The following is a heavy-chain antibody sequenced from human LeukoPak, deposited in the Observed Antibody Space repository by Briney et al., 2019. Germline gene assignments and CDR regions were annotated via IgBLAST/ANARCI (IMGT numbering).Heavy chain of an antibody. CDR1: GGSINNYY. CDR3: ARGGDYGDLRYFDY. CDR2: IYYRGST. J-gene: IGHJ4*02. V-gene: IGHV4-59*13. D-gene: IGHD4-17*01. Sequence: PSETLSLTCTVSGGSINNYYWSWIRQPPGKGLEWIGYIYYRGSTNYNPSLKSRVTFSVDTSKNQFSLKLNSVTAADTAVHYCARGGDYGDLRYFDYWGQGTLVTVSP.